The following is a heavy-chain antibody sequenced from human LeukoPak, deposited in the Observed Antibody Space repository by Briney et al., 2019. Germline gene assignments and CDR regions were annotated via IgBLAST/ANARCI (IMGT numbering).Heavy chain of an antibody. J-gene: IGHJ4*02. CDR1: GASMSNYY. D-gene: IGHD2-2*01. V-gene: IGHV4-59*01. Sequence: PSETLSLTCTVSGASMSNYYWSWIRQPPGKGLEWIGYIYYSGSTSYNPSLKSRVTISEDTSKNQFSLKLSSVTAADTAVYYCARSVVLYYFDYWGQGTLVTVSS. CDR3: ARSVVLYYFDY. CDR2: IYYSGST.